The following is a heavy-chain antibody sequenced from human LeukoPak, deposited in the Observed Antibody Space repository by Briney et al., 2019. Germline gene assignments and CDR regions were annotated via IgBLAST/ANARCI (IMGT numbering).Heavy chain of an antibody. V-gene: IGHV3-21*04. J-gene: IGHJ4*02. CDR1: GFTFSSYS. CDR2: ISSSSSYI. CDR3: AKPRGSQAYYSDY. Sequence: GGSLRLSCAASGFTFSSYSMNWVRQAPGKGLEWVSSISSSSSYIYYADSVKGRFTISRDNAKNSLYLQMNSLRAEDTAVYYCAKPRGSQAYYSDYWGQGTLVTVSS.